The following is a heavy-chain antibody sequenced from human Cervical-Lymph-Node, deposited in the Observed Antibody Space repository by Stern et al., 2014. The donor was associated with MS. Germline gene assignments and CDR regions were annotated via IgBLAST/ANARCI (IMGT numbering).Heavy chain of an antibody. V-gene: IGHV2-70*15. CDR1: GFSLSTSGMC. CDR2: IDWDDDK. CDR3: ARTLRGYSHGFYYHGLDV. Sequence: QVTLKESGPPLVKPTQTLTLTCTFSGFSLSTSGMCVSWIRQAPGKALEWLARIDWDDDKNYSTSLKTRLTISKANSKNQVVLTLTNMDPMDTATYYCARTLRGYSHGFYYHGLDVWGQGTTVTVSS. J-gene: IGHJ6*02. D-gene: IGHD5-18*01.